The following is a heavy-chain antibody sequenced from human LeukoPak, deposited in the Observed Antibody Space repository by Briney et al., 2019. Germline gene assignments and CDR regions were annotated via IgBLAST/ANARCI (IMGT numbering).Heavy chain of an antibody. D-gene: IGHD6-13*01. J-gene: IGHJ6*02. Sequence: GRSLRLSCAASGFTFSSYAMHWVRQAPGKGLEWVAVISYDGSNKNYADSVKGRFTISRDNSKNTLYLQMNSLRAEDTAVYYCARSTSAADFYYYYYGMDVWGQGTTVTVSS. CDR2: ISYDGSNK. V-gene: IGHV3-30*04. CDR1: GFTFSSYA. CDR3: ARSTSAADFYYYYYGMDV.